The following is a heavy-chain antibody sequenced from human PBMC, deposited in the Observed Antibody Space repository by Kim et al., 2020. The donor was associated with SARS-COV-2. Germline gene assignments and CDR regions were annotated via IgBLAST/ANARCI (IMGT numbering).Heavy chain of an antibody. CDR2: ISSSSTYI. Sequence: GGSLRLSCVASGFTFNVYNMNWVRQAPGTGLEWVSSISSSSTYIYYGDSVKGRFTISRDNAKNSIFLQMDGLRAEDTAVYYCARLGSALDYWGRGTLVTVSS. J-gene: IGHJ4*02. CDR1: GFTFNVYN. CDR3: ARLGSALDY. V-gene: IGHV3-21*01. D-gene: IGHD3-10*01.